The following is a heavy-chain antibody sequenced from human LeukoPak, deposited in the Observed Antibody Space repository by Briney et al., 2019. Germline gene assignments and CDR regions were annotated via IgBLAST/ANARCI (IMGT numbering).Heavy chain of an antibody. CDR1: GYSFTSYW. D-gene: IGHD6-6*01. Sequence: GESLKISCKGSGYSFTSYWIGWVRQMPGKGREWMGVIYPGDSDTRYSPSFQGQVTISADKSISTAYLQWSSLKASDTAMYYCARQRYSSSSGYYFDYWGQGTLVTVSS. V-gene: IGHV5-51*01. J-gene: IGHJ4*02. CDR2: IYPGDSDT. CDR3: ARQRYSSSSGYYFDY.